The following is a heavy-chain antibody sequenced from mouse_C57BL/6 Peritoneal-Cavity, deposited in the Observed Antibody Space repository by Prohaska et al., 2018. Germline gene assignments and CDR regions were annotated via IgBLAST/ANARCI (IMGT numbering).Heavy chain of an antibody. CDR2: MYPEDGDT. J-gene: IGHJ1*03. CDR3: TTLSSLEYFDV. D-gene: IGHD4-1*01. Sequence: VQLQQSGAELVRPGASVKLSCTASGFTINASYMHWVKQRPEQGLEWSGRMYPEDGDTEYAPKFQGKATMTADTSSNTAYLQLSSLTSEDTAVYYCTTLSSLEYFDVWGTGTTVTVSS. V-gene: IGHV14-1*01. CDR1: GFTINASY.